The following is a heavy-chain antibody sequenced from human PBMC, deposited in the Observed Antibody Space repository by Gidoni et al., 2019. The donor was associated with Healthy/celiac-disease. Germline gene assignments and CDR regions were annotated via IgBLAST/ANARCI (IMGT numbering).Heavy chain of an antibody. D-gene: IGHD1-26*01. CDR3: AHSRWEPSYYYYYGMDV. CDR1: GFSLSTSGLG. J-gene: IGHJ6*02. CDR2: IYWDDDK. V-gene: IGHV2-5*02. Sequence: QITLKESGPTLVTPTQTLTLTCTFSGFSLSTSGLGLGWIRQPPGKALEWLALIYWDDDKRYSPSLKSRLTITKDTSKNQVVLTMTNMDPVDTATYYCAHSRWEPSYYYYYGMDVWGQGTTVTVSS.